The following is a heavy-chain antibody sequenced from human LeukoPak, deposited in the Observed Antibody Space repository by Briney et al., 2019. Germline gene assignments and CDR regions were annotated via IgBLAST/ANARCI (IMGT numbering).Heavy chain of an antibody. J-gene: IGHJ4*02. D-gene: IGHD2-2*01. Sequence: SETLSLTCTVSGGSISSYYWSWIRQPPGKGLEWIGEINHSGSTNYNPSLKSRVTISVDTSKNQFSLKLSSVTAADTAVYYCARHGGIVVVPAATFDYWGQGTLVTVSS. CDR1: GGSISSYY. V-gene: IGHV4-34*01. CDR3: ARHGGIVVVPAATFDY. CDR2: INHSGST.